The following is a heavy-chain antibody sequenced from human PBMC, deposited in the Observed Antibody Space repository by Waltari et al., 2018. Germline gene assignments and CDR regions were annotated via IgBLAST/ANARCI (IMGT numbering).Heavy chain of an antibody. CDR1: GFSVSNNY. V-gene: IGHV3-53*02. J-gene: IGHJ5*02. CDR3: ARDKGP. Sequence: EVQLVETGGGLIQPGGSLRLSCAASGFSVSNNYMSWVRHVPGKGLEWVSVIYSGGSTYYADSVKDRYPISRDNSKNTLHLQMNSLRADDTAVYYCARDKGPWGQGTLVTVSS. CDR2: IYSGGST.